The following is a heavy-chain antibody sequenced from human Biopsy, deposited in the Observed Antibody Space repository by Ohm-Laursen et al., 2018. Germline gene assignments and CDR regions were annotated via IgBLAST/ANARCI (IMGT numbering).Heavy chain of an antibody. D-gene: IGHD5-12*01. CDR2: INQSGST. CDR1: GESSSGYF. J-gene: IGHJ6*02. CDR3: ARGSGYFKLDV. V-gene: IGHV4-34*01. Sequence: GTLSLTCAVNGESSSGYFWNWIRRPPGKGLEWIGEINQSGSTKYNPSLKRRAALSADSSNSQFPLRLTSVTAADTAIYYCARGSGYFKLDVWGQGTTVTVSS.